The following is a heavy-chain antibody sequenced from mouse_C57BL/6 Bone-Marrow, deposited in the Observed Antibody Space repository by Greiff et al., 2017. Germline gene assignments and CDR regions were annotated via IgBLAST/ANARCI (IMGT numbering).Heavy chain of an antibody. Sequence: VQLQQPGAELVKPGASVKMSCKASGYTFTSYWITWVKQRPGQGLEWIGDIYPGSGSTDYNEKFKSKATLTVDTSSSTAYMQLSSLTSEDSAVYYCARNDYGSSSFYWGQGTTLTVSS. V-gene: IGHV1-55*01. CDR2: IYPGSGST. CDR1: GYTFTSYW. CDR3: ARNDYGSSSFY. J-gene: IGHJ2*01. D-gene: IGHD1-1*01.